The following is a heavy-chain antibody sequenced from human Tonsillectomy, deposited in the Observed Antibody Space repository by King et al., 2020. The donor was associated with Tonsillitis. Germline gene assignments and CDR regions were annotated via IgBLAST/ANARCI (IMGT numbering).Heavy chain of an antibody. CDR1: GGSVSSGSYY. CDR3: ARGPPVSDCTYGVCYEVC. J-gene: IGHJ1*01. D-gene: IGHD2-8*01. Sequence: VQLQESGPGLVKPSETLSLTCTVSGGSVSSGSYYWSWIRQPPGKGLEWIGYIQYSGSTNYNPSLKSRVTISVDTSTNQFSLKLTSVTAADTAVYYCARGPPVSDCTYGVCYEVCWGQGTLVTVSS. V-gene: IGHV4-61*01. CDR2: IQYSGST.